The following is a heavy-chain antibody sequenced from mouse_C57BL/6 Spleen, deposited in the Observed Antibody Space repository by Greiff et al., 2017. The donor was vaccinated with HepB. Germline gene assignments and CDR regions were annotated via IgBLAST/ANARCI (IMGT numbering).Heavy chain of an antibody. V-gene: IGHV1-39*01. Sequence: VQLQQSGPELVKPGASVKISCQASGYSFTDYNMNWVKQSNGKSLEWIGVINPNYGTTSYNQKFKGKATLTVDQSSSTAYMQLNSLTSEDSAVYYCATLLLKSFYAMDYWGQGTSVTVSS. J-gene: IGHJ4*01. CDR1: GYSFTDYN. D-gene: IGHD2-10*01. CDR2: INPNYGTT. CDR3: ATLLLKSFYAMDY.